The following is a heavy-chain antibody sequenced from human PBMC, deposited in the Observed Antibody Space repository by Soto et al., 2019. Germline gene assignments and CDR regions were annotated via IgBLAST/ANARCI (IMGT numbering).Heavy chain of an antibody. CDR3: AILYSSGWPFFDY. D-gene: IGHD6-19*01. CDR2: ISSNGGST. V-gene: IGHV3-64*01. CDR1: GFTFSSYA. Sequence: GGSLRLSCAASGFTFSSYAMHWVRQAPGKGLEYVSAISSNGGSTYYANSVKGRFTISRDNSKNTLYLQMGSLRAEDMAVYYCAILYSSGWPFFDYWGQGTLVTVSS. J-gene: IGHJ4*02.